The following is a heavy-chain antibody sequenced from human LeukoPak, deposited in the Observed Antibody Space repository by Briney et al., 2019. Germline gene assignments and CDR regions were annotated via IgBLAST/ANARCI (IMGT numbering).Heavy chain of an antibody. CDR2: IWYDGSNK. Sequence: GGSLRLSCAASGFTFSSYGMHWVRQAPGKGLEWVAVIWYDGSNKYYADSVKGRFTISRDNSKNTLYLRMNSLRAEDTAVYYCARVRTGSSGWDYWGQGTLVTVSS. V-gene: IGHV3-33*08. CDR3: ARVRTGSSGWDY. D-gene: IGHD6-19*01. CDR1: GFTFSSYG. J-gene: IGHJ4*02.